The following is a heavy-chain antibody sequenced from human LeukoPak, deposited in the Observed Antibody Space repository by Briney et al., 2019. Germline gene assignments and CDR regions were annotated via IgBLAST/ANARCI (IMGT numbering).Heavy chain of an antibody. Sequence: PSETLSLTCTVSGGSISSGDYYWSWIRQPPGKGLEWIGYIYYSGSTYYNPSLKSRVTISVDTSKNQFSLKLSSVTAADTAVYYCARAQVDPYYYYGMDVWGQGTTVTVSS. J-gene: IGHJ6*02. CDR2: IYYSGST. CDR3: ARAQVDPYYYYGMDV. CDR1: GGSISSGDYY. V-gene: IGHV4-30-4*01. D-gene: IGHD2-15*01.